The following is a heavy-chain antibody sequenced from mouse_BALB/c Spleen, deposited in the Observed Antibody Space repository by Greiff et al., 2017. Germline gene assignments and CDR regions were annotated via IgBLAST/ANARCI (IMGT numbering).Heavy chain of an antibody. CDR2: INPSTGYT. CDR1: GYTFTSYW. J-gene: IGHJ3*01. V-gene: IGHV1-7*01. D-gene: IGHD2-4*01. CDR3: ARRGDYDGPWFAY. Sequence: QVQLKQSGAELAKPGASVKMSCKASGYTFTSYWMHWVKQRPGQGLEWIGYINPSTGYTEYNQKFKDKATLTADKSSSTAYMQLSSLTSEDSAVYYCARRGDYDGPWFAYWGQGTLVTVSA.